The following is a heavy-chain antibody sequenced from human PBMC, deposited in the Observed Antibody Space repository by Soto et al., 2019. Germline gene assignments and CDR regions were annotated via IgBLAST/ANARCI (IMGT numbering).Heavy chain of an antibody. Sequence: SETLSLTCTVSGDSISTYHWSWIRQPAGKGLEWIGRIYTSGSTNYNPSLKSRVTMSVDTPKNQFSLKLSSVTAADTAVYYCASNYDKYYYYGMDVWGQGTTVTVSS. V-gene: IGHV4-4*07. CDR3: ASNYDKYYYYGMDV. CDR2: IYTSGST. J-gene: IGHJ6*02. D-gene: IGHD4-4*01. CDR1: GDSISTYH.